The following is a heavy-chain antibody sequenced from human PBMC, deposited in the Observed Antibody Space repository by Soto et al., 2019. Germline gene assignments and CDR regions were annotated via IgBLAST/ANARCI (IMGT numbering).Heavy chain of an antibody. CDR3: ARGVVLRYFVWDYYGMDV. J-gene: IGHJ6*02. Sequence: QVQLVQSGAEVKKPGASVKVSCKASGYTFTSYDINWVRQATGQGLEWMGRMNPNSGNTGYAQKFQGRVTMTRNTSISTAYMELSSLRSEDTAVYYCARGVVLRYFVWDYYGMDVWGQGTTVTVSS. D-gene: IGHD3-9*01. V-gene: IGHV1-8*01. CDR1: GYTFTSYD. CDR2: MNPNSGNT.